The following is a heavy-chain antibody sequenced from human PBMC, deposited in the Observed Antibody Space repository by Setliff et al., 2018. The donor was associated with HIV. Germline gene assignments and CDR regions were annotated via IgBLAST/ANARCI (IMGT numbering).Heavy chain of an antibody. V-gene: IGHV4-30-4*08. D-gene: IGHD2-15*01. CDR3: ARFTVVVFGAGEPSWFDP. J-gene: IGHJ5*02. Sequence: SETLSLTCTVSGDSIISGDYYWSWVRQSPGKGLEWIGHIHYKGNIDYNASLKSRLAISSDTSKNQFSLNLSSVIAADTAIYFCARFTVVVFGAGEPSWFDPWGQGILVTVSS. CDR1: GDSIISGDYY. CDR2: IHYKGNI.